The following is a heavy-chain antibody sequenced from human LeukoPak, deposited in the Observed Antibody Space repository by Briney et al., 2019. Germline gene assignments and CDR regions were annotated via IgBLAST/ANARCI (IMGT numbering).Heavy chain of an antibody. D-gene: IGHD1-26*01. J-gene: IGHJ4*02. CDR1: GGSISSYY. CDR3: ARDGGVGAQYYFDY. V-gene: IGHV4-4*07. Sequence: SETLSLTCRVSGGSISSYYWSWIRQPAGKGLEWVGRLYTSGSTNYNPSLKSRVTMSVHTSMNQFSLKLSSVTAADTAVYYCARDGGVGAQYYFDYWGQGTLVTVSS. CDR2: LYTSGST.